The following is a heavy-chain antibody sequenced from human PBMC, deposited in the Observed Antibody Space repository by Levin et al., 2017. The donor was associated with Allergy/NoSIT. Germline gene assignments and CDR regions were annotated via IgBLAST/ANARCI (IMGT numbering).Heavy chain of an antibody. CDR3: AKSIAAPYYYYYGMDV. J-gene: IGHJ6*02. D-gene: IGHD6-6*01. Sequence: ASVKVSCKASGYTFTSYDINWVRQATGQGLEWMGWMNPNSGNTGYAQKFQGRVTMTRNTSISTAYMELSSLRSEDTAVYYCAKSIAAPYYYYYGMDVWGQGTTVTVSS. V-gene: IGHV1-8*01. CDR1: GYTFTSYD. CDR2: MNPNSGNT.